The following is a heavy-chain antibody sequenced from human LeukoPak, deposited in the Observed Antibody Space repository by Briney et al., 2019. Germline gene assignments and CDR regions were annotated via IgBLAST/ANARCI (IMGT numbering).Heavy chain of an antibody. CDR3: ARHSYYDSSGYYDY. J-gene: IGHJ4*02. CDR1: GYTFTSYG. V-gene: IGHV1-18*01. Sequence: GASVKVSCKASGYTFTSYGISWVRQAPGQGLEWMGWISAYNGNTNYAQKLQGRVTMTTDTSTSTAYMELRSPRSDDTAVYYCARHSYYDSSGYYDYWGQGTLVTVSS. CDR2: ISAYNGNT. D-gene: IGHD3-22*01.